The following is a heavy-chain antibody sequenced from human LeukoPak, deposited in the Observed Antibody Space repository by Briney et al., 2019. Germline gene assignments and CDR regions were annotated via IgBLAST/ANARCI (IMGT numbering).Heavy chain of an antibody. Sequence: SETLSLTCTVSGGSISSSSYYWGWIRQPPGKGLEWIGCIYYSGSTYYNPSLKSRVTISVDTSKNQFSLKLSSVTAADTAVYYCARFPRVKSWFDPWGQGTLVTVSS. CDR1: GGSISSSSYY. V-gene: IGHV4-39*07. J-gene: IGHJ5*02. CDR2: IYYSGST. CDR3: ARFPRVKSWFDP.